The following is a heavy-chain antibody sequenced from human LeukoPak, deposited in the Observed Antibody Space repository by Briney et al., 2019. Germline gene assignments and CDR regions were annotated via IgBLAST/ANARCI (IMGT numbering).Heavy chain of an antibody. V-gene: IGHV4-31*11. Sequence: PSETLSLTCAVYGGSFSGYYWSWIRQHPGKGLEWIGYIYYSGSTYYNPSLKSRVTISVDTSKNQFSLKLSSVTAADTAVYYCARMAAAGHLDYWGQGTLVTVSS. J-gene: IGHJ4*02. CDR2: IYYSGST. CDR1: GGSFSGYY. CDR3: ARMAAAGHLDY. D-gene: IGHD6-13*01.